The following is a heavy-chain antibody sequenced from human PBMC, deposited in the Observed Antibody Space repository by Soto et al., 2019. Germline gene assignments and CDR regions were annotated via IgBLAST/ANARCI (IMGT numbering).Heavy chain of an antibody. CDR1: GGSISSGAYY. D-gene: IGHD3-22*01. Sequence: QVQLQESGPGLVKPSQTLSLTCTVSGGSISSGAYYWSWIRQHPGKGLEWIGYISYSGSTYYNPSLKSRVTISVDTSKNQFSLRLSSVTAADTAVYYCARDTGGGSSGPWGQGTLVTVSS. CDR3: ARDTGGGSSGP. J-gene: IGHJ5*02. V-gene: IGHV4-31*03. CDR2: ISYSGST.